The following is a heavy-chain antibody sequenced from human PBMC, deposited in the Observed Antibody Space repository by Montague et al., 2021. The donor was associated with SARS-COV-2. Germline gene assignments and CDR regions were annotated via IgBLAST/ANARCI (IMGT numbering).Heavy chain of an antibody. CDR2: ISGSSSYI. Sequence: LRLSCAASGFTFSSYYMNWVRQAPGKGLEWVSSISGSSSYIYYADSVKGRFTISRDNAKNSLYLQMNSLRAEDTAVYYCARDLPSFFLGIAVAGPFDPWGQGTLVTVSS. CDR3: ARDLPSFFLGIAVAGPFDP. V-gene: IGHV3-21*01. D-gene: IGHD6-19*01. CDR1: GFTFSSYY. J-gene: IGHJ5*02.